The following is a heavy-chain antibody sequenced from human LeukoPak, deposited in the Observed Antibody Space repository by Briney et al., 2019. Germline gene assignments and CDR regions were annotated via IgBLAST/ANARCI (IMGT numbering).Heavy chain of an antibody. CDR1: GFTFSSYS. J-gene: IGHJ4*02. CDR2: ISSSSSTI. CDR3: ARDPYSGYEPTESWLAY. Sequence: PGGSLRLSCAASGFTFSSYSMNWVRQAPGKGLEGVSYISSSSSTIYYADSVKGRFTISRDNAKNSLYLQMNSLRAEDTAVYHCARDPYSGYEPTESWLAYWGQGTLVTVSS. D-gene: IGHD5-12*01. V-gene: IGHV3-48*01.